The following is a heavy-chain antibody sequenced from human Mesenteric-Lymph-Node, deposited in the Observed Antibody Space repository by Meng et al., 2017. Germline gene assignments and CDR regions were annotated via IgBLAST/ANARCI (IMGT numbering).Heavy chain of an antibody. J-gene: IGHJ4*02. CDR3: ARDSSSSAYSPFDY. CDR2: TYYRSKWYN. CDR1: AIIVASKCAS. D-gene: IGHD3-22*01. V-gene: IGHV6-1*01. Sequence: HRQKAGRGLRRPCQTPVPACAIPAIIVASKCASWNWIRQSPSRGIEWLGRTYYRSKWYNDYAVSVKSRITINPDTSKNQFSLQLNSVTPEDTAVYYCARDSSSSAYSPFDYWGQGTLVTVSS.